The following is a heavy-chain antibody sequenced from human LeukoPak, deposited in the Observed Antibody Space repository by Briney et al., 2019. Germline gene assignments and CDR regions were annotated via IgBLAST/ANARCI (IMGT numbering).Heavy chain of an antibody. D-gene: IGHD6-25*01. J-gene: IGHJ6*01. CDR2: AYYRSKWYN. CDR3: ASDDRYFSGWRYYYFYGNDG. Sequence: SQTLSLTCVISGDNVSSNSAAWNWIRQSPSRGLEWLGRAYYRSKWYNDYAISVKSRIAINPDTSKNQFSLHLSSVTPDDTAVYYCASDDRYFSGWRYYYFYGNDGWEEAITVAVSS. V-gene: IGHV6-1*01. CDR1: GDNVSSNSAA.